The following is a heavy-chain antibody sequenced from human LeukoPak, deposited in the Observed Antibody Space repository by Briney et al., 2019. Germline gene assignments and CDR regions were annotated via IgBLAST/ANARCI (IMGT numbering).Heavy chain of an antibody. Sequence: SETLSLTCAVYGGSFSGYSWSWIRQPPGKGLEWIGYIYDSGITYYNPSLKSRVTISVDTSKNQFSLKLISVTAADTAVYYCARVRAMIARYFDYWGQGTLVTVSS. CDR2: IYDSGIT. CDR3: ARVRAMIARYFDY. J-gene: IGHJ4*02. V-gene: IGHV4-30-4*07. D-gene: IGHD3-22*01. CDR1: GGSFSGYS.